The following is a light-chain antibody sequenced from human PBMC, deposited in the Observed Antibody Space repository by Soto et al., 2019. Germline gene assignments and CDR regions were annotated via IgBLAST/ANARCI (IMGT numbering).Light chain of an antibody. CDR2: AAS. CDR1: QSVSSSY. J-gene: IGKJ1*01. CDR3: QQYGSSPPT. Sequence: ETVLTQSPGTLSLSPGGRATLSFRASQSVSSSYLAWYQQKPGQAPRLLIYAASSRATGIPDRFSGSGSGTDFTLTISRLETEDFAVYYCQQYGSSPPTFGQGTKVDIK. V-gene: IGKV3-20*01.